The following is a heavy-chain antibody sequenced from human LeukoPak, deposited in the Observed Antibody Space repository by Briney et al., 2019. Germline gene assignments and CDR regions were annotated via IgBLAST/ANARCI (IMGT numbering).Heavy chain of an antibody. D-gene: IGHD1-1*01. CDR1: GGSFSGYY. V-gene: IGHV4-34*01. CDR2: INHSGST. Sequence: SETLSLTCAVYGGSFSGYYWSWIRQPPGKGLEWTGEINHSGSTNYNPSLKSRVTISVDTSKNQFSLRVSSVTAADTAVYYCAGGPLERLDYWGQGTLVTVSS. CDR3: AGGPLERLDY. J-gene: IGHJ4*02.